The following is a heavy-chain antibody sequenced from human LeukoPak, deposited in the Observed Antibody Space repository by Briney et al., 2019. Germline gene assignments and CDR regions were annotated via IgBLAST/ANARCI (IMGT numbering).Heavy chain of an antibody. CDR3: VRDRPMLRFLQWFPSFDY. CDR1: GFTFSSYA. CDR2: ISYDGSNK. D-gene: IGHD3-3*01. Sequence: GGSLRLSCAASGFTFSSYAMHWVRQAPGKGLEWVAVISYDGSNKYYADSVKGRFTISRDNAKNLVYLEMNSLRAEDTAVYYCVRDRPMLRFLQWFPSFDYWGQGILVTVSS. V-gene: IGHV3-30*04. J-gene: IGHJ4*02.